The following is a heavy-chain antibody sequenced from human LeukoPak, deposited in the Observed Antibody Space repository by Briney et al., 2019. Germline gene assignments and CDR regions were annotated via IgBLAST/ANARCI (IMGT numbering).Heavy chain of an antibody. Sequence: GGSLRLSCAASGFTFSSFAMAWVRQAPGRGLEWVAVIGHGGYDIHYAGSVKGRFTISRDNSKNILYLQMSSLRADDTAVYYCAKYCGGDCFRNFDSWGQGALVTVSS. V-gene: IGHV3-23*01. CDR2: IGHGGYDI. CDR3: AKYCGGDCFRNFDS. J-gene: IGHJ4*02. D-gene: IGHD2-21*01. CDR1: GFTFSSFA.